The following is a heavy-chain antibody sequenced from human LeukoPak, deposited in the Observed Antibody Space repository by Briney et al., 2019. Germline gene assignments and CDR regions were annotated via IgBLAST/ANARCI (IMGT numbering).Heavy chain of an antibody. J-gene: IGHJ6*03. Sequence: GGSLRLSCAASGFTFSDYQMSWIRQAPGKGLEWVSYISSSGATIYYADSVKDRFTISRDNAKNSLYLQMNSLRAEDTAVYYCARGDYGDYWNYYYMDVWGKGTTVTVSS. V-gene: IGHV3-11*04. CDR2: ISSSGATI. CDR1: GFTFSDYQ. D-gene: IGHD4-17*01. CDR3: ARGDYGDYWNYYYMDV.